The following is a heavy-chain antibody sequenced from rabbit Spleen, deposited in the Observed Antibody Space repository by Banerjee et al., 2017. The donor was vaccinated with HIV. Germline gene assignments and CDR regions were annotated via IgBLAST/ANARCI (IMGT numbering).Heavy chain of an antibody. V-gene: IGHV1S40*01. CDR1: GFSFSSSYY. J-gene: IGHJ4*01. CDR3: ARDLYSYGDVAFAAGMGL. Sequence: QSLEESGGDLVKPGASLTLTCTASGFSFSSSYYISWVRQAPGKGPEWIACIGSGSSGRTYYASWAKGRFTISKTSSTSVTLQMTSLTAADTATYFCARDLYSYGDVAFAAGMGLWGPGTLVTVS. CDR2: IGSGSSGRT. D-gene: IGHD6-1*01.